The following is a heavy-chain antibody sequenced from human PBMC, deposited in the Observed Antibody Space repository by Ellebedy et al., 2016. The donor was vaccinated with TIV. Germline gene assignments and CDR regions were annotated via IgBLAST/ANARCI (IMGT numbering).Heavy chain of an antibody. J-gene: IGHJ6*02. V-gene: IGHV3-33*01. Sequence: GESLKISXAASGFTFSSYGMHWVRQAPGKGLEWVAVIWYDGSNKYYADSVKGRFTISRDNSKNTLYLQMNSLRAEDTAVYYCATNSGSYRTRYYYYGMDVWGQGTTVTVSS. CDR2: IWYDGSNK. D-gene: IGHD1-26*01. CDR3: ATNSGSYRTRYYYYGMDV. CDR1: GFTFSSYG.